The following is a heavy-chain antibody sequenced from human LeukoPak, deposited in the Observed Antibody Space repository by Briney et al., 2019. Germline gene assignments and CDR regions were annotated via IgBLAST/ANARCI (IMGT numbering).Heavy chain of an antibody. CDR2: ISVDGRDL. V-gene: IGHV3-30*04. CDR3: ARDKSAAADYYFDF. CDR1: GFTFSKNA. Sequence: GGSLKLSCAASGFTFSKNAMHWVRQAPGKGLEWVAVISVDGRDLYHADSVKGRFTISRDNSKNTLYLQMTSLRTDDTAVYYCARDKSAAADYYFDFRGQGTLVTVSS. D-gene: IGHD3-10*01. J-gene: IGHJ4*02.